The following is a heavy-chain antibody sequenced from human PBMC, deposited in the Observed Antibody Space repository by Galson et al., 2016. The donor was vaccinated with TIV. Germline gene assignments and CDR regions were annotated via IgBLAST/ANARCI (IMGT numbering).Heavy chain of an antibody. CDR2: TYCRSRCYY. D-gene: IGHD3-10*01. Sequence: CAISGDSVSSNSAAWNWIRQSPSRGLEWLGRTYCRSRCYYDYAVSVKSRITIESDTSKNQFSLQLNSVTSEDTAVYYCARAAGRNGATCHATSESFDFWGQGTKVTVSS. J-gene: IGHJ3*01. CDR1: GDSVSSNSAA. V-gene: IGHV6-1*01. CDR3: ARAAGRNGATCHATSESFDF.